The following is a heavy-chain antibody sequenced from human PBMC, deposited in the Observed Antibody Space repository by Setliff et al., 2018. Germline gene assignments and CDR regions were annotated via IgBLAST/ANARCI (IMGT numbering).Heavy chain of an antibody. CDR2: IYYSGST. V-gene: IGHV4-39*07. Sequence: SETLSLTCTVSGGSISSSSYYWGWIRQPPGKGLEWIGSIYYSGSTYYNPSLKSRVTISVDKSKNQFSLKLSSVTAADTAVYYCARRNGEKLDPWGQGTLVTVSS. J-gene: IGHJ5*02. CDR1: GGSISSSSYY. CDR3: ARRNGEKLDP.